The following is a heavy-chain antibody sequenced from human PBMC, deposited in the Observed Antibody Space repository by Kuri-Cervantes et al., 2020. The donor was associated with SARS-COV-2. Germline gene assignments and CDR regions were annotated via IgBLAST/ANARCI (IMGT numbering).Heavy chain of an antibody. V-gene: IGHV4-38-2*02. D-gene: IGHD3-10*01. CDR2: INHSGST. CDR1: GASISSGYY. CDR3: ARGRVLLWFGELYFDY. J-gene: IGHJ4*02. Sequence: SETLSLTCTVSGASISSGYYWGWIRQPPGKGLEWIGEINHSGSTNYSPSLKSRVTISVDTSKNQFSLKLSSVTAADTAVYYCARGRVLLWFGELYFDYWGQGTLVTVSS.